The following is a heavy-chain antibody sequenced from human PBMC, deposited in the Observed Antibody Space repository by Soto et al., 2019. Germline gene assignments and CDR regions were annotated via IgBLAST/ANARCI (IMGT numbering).Heavy chain of an antibody. D-gene: IGHD6-19*01. J-gene: IGHJ4*02. CDR3: AKDLHGSGWSFDQ. CDR1: GFTFSTQA. V-gene: IGHV3-23*01. CDR2: LISSGESP. Sequence: LRLSCSASGFTFSTQAMAWVRQAPGKGLEWVSALISSGESPDYADSVKGRFTISRDNSKNTLYLQMNSLRADDTAVYYCAKDLHGSGWSFDQWGQGTVVTVSS.